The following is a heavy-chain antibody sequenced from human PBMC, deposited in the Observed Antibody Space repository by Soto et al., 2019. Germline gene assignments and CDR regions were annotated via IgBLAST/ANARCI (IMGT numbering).Heavy chain of an antibody. J-gene: IGHJ4*02. D-gene: IGHD5-18*01. CDR1: GFTFSSYS. CDR2: ISSSSSYI. CDR3: ARDQPGYSYGYGLGY. Sequence: EVQLVESGGGLVKPGGSLRLSCAASGFTFSSYSMNWVRQAPGKGLEWVSSISSSSSYINYADSVKGRFTISRDNAKNSRYLQMNSLRAEDTAVYYCARDQPGYSYGYGLGYWGQGTLVTVSS. V-gene: IGHV3-21*01.